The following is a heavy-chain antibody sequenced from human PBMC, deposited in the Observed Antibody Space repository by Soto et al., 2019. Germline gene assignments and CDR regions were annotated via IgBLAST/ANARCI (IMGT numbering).Heavy chain of an antibody. CDR1: GYTFTTYD. V-gene: IGHV1-8*02. D-gene: IGHD7-27*01. CDR3: ARNRRETGDFDY. J-gene: IGHJ4*02. CDR2: MNPYNGDT. Sequence: QVQLVQSGAEVKKPGASVKVSCKASGYTFTTYDVNWMLQATGQGPEWLGWMNPYNGDTGYAQKFQGRVTLTRDTSMNTAYLELSSLTYEDTAVYYCARNRRETGDFDYWGQGTLVTVSS.